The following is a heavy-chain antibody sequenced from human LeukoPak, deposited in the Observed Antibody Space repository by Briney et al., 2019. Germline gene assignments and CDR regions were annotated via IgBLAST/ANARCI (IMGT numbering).Heavy chain of an antibody. CDR3: ARGTIFGVDNGAMDY. J-gene: IGHJ4*02. V-gene: IGHV3-48*03. CDR2: ISSSGSTI. CDR1: GFTFDSYE. D-gene: IGHD3-3*01. Sequence: GGSLRLSCAASGFTFDSYEMNWVRQAPGKGLEWVSYISSSGSTIYFAEYVKGRFAISRDNAKKSLDLQMNSLRAEVTAVYYCARGTIFGVDNGAMDYWGQGTLVTVSS.